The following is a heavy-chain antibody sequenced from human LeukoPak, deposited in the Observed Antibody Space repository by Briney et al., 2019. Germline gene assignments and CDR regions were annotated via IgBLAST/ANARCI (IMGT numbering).Heavy chain of an antibody. CDR1: GYSLTSYG. CDR3: ARAVPTAAGGYYMDV. V-gene: IGHV1-18*01. D-gene: IGHD2-2*01. Sequence: ASVKVSCKASGYSLTSYGISWVRPAPGQGLDWLGWISTYNGNTNYAQKFQGRVTMTPDTSTSTGYMELRSLRSDDTAVYYCARAVPTAAGGYYMDVWGKGTTVTVSS. CDR2: ISTYNGNT. J-gene: IGHJ6*03.